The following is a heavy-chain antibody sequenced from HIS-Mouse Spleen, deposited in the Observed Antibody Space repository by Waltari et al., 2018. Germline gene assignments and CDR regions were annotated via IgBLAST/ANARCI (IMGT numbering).Heavy chain of an antibody. CDR1: GGSISSSIYY. D-gene: IGHD6-13*01. J-gene: IGHJ2*01. CDR2: IYYSGST. Sequence: QLQLQESGPGLVKPSETLSLTCTVSGGSISSSIYYWGWIRQPPGKGLEWIGSIYYSGSTYYNPSLKSRVTISVGTSKNQFSLKLSSVTAADTAVYYCAREIPYSSSWYDWYFDLWGRGTLVTVSS. V-gene: IGHV4-39*07. CDR3: AREIPYSSSWYDWYFDL.